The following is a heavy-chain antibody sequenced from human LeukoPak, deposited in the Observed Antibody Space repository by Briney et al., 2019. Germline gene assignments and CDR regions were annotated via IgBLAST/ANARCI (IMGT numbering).Heavy chain of an antibody. D-gene: IGHD5-12*01. V-gene: IGHV1-46*01. CDR2: INPNGGST. Sequence: GASVKVSCKASGYTFTSYYMHWVGQAPGQGLEWMGIINPNGGSTSYAQKFQGRVTMTRDTSTSTVYMELSSLRSEDTAVYYCARVVTGYSGYDFRGSGGNYFDYWGQGTLVTVSS. J-gene: IGHJ4*02. CDR3: ARVVTGYSGYDFRGSGGNYFDY. CDR1: GYTFTSYY.